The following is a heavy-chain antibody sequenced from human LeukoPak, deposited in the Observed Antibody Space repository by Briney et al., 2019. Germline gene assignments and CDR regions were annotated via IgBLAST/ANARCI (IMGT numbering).Heavy chain of an antibody. CDR2: IWYDGSNK. CDR1: GFTFSSYG. Sequence: GGSLRLSCAASGFTFSSYGMHWVRQAPGKGLEWVAVIWYDGSNKYYADSVKGRFTISRDNSRNTLYLQMNSLRAEDTAVYYCARALYSSGWYYFDYWGQGTLVTVSS. D-gene: IGHD6-19*01. J-gene: IGHJ4*02. CDR3: ARALYSSGWYYFDY. V-gene: IGHV3-33*01.